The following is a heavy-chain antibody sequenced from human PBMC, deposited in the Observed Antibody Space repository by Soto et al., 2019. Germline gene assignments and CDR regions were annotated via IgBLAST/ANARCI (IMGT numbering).Heavy chain of an antibody. D-gene: IGHD5-18*01. Sequence: QVQLVESGGGVVQPGRSLRLSCAASGFTFSSYGMHWVRQAPGKGLEWVAVISYDGSNKYYADSVKGRFTISKDNSQNTLYLQMNRLRAEDTAVYYCAKPRYNYVGYSYGMYVWGQGTTVTISS. CDR3: AKPRYNYVGYSYGMYV. CDR2: ISYDGSNK. V-gene: IGHV3-30*18. CDR1: GFTFSSYG. J-gene: IGHJ6*02.